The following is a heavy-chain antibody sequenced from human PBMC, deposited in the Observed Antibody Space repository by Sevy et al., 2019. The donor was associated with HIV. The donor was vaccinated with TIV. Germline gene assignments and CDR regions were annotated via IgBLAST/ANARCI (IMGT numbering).Heavy chain of an antibody. D-gene: IGHD1-1*01. CDR2: INPNSGGT. CDR3: ASFPSNWNDVGKFDY. J-gene: IGHJ4*02. Sequence: ASVKVSCKASGYTFTGYYMHWVRQAPGQGLEWMGWINPNSGGTNYAQKFQGRVTMTRDTSISTAYMELSRLRSDDTAVYYCASFPSNWNDVGKFDYWGQGTLVTVSS. CDR1: GYTFTGYY. V-gene: IGHV1-2*02.